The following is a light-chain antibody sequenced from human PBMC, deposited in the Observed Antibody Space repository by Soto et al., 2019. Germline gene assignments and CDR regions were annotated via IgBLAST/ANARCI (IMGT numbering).Light chain of an antibody. CDR1: NIGSKS. V-gene: IGLV3-21*04. J-gene: IGLJ2*01. Sequence: SSELTQPPSVSVAPGKTARITCGGNNIGSKSVHWYQQKPGQAPVLVIYYDSDRPSGIPERFSGSNSGNTATLTISRVEAVDEADYYCQVWDSSSDRDVVFGGGTKLTVL. CDR3: QVWDSSSDRDVV. CDR2: YDS.